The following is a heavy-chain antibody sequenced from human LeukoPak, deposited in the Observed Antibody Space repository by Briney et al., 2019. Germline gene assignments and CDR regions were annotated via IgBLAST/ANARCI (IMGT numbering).Heavy chain of an antibody. CDR2: INHSGST. CDR3: ARGVNYYDSSGSGVRNAFDI. V-gene: IGHV4-34*01. D-gene: IGHD3-22*01. CDR1: GGSFSGYY. Sequence: PSETLSLTCAVYGGSFSGYYWSWIRQPPGKGLEWIGEINHSGSTNYNPSLKSRVTISVDTSKNQFSLKLSSVTAADTAVYYCARGVNYYDSSGSGVRNAFDIWGQGTMVTVSS. J-gene: IGHJ3*02.